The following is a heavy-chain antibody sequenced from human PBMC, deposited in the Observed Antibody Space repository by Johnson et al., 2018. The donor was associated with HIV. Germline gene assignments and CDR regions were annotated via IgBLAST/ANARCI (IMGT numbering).Heavy chain of an antibody. V-gene: IGHV3-66*03. D-gene: IGHD2-21*01. CDR1: GFTVSRNY. CDR2: IYSGGST. Sequence: VQLVESGGGLIQPGGSLRLSCAASGFTVSRNYMSWVRQAPGKGLAWVSVIYSGGSTYYADSVKGRFTISSDNSKNTLYLQMNSLRAEDPAVYYCARAEYCGGADCSCHLWGHGTMVTLSS. CDR3: ARAEYCGGADCSCHL. J-gene: IGHJ3*01.